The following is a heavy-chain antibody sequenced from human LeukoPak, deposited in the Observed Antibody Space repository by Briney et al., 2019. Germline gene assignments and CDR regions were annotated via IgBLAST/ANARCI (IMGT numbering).Heavy chain of an antibody. D-gene: IGHD3-9*01. CDR2: VNWNSGRT. CDR3: VKVTAHYDILTGNYKGNYFDS. V-gene: IGHV3-9*01. Sequence: GGSLRLSCAASGFTFGDYAMHWVRQAPGKGLEWVSGVNWNSGRTGYVDSVKGRFTISRDNANNSLYLQMSSLRVEDTAFYYCVKVTAHYDILTGNYKGNYFDSWGQGILVTVSS. CDR1: GFTFGDYA. J-gene: IGHJ4*02.